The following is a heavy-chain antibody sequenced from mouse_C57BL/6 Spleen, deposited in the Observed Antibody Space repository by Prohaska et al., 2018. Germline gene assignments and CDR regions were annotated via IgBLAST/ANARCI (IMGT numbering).Heavy chain of an antibody. D-gene: IGHD2-2*01. V-gene: IGHV14-3*01. CDR1: GLNIKDYY. CDR2: IDPANGNT. J-gene: IGHJ2*01. CDR3: ARGGYDGFDY. Sequence: SGAELVRPGASVKLSFTASGLNIKDYYMHLVKQRPEQGLELIGRIDPANGNTKYAPKFQGKATITADTSSNTAYLQLTSLTSEDTAIYYCARGGYDGFDYWGRGTTRTVSS.